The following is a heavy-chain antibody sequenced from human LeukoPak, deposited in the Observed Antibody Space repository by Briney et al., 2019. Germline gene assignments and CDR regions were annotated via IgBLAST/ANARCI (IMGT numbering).Heavy chain of an antibody. CDR1: GYPFIIYD. Sequence: ASVKASCKASGYPFIIYDLNWVRQAPGQGLEWMGWVNPNTGDTVYAQKFRGRVAMTRDTSIGTAYMELSSLTSEDTAIYYCARGAIFGVTIRGYGMDVWGQGTTVTVSS. V-gene: IGHV1-8*01. CDR2: VNPNTGDT. CDR3: ARGAIFGVTIRGYGMDV. D-gene: IGHD3-3*01. J-gene: IGHJ6*02.